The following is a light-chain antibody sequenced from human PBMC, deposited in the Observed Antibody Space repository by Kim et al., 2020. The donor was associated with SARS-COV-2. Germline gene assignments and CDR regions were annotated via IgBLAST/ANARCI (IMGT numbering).Light chain of an antibody. J-gene: IGLJ2*01. Sequence: VSPGQTASITCSGDKLVDKYACWYQQKPGQSPVLVIYQDSKRPSGIPERFSGSNSGNTATLTISGTQAMDEADYYCQAWDRTTVVFGGGTQLTVL. CDR3: QAWDRTTVV. CDR1: KLVDKY. CDR2: QDS. V-gene: IGLV3-1*01.